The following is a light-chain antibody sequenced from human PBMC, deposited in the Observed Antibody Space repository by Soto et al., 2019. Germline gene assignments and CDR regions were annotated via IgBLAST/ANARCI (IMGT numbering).Light chain of an antibody. V-gene: IGKV3D-20*02. CDR2: GAS. CDR3: QQRSNWIT. J-gene: IGKJ5*01. CDR1: QSVSNNY. Sequence: IGLSKSPGALSLSPGERATLSCRASQSVSNNYLAWYQQKPGQAPRLLIYGASNRATGIPDRFSGSGSATDFTLTISSLEPEDFAVYYCQQRSNWITFGQGTRLEI.